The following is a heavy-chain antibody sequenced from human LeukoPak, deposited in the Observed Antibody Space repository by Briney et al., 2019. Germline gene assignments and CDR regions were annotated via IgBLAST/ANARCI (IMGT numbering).Heavy chain of an antibody. CDR1: GGSFSGYY. CDR2: ISSSGSTI. CDR3: ARDTRTGYYFDY. D-gene: IGHD1-1*01. V-gene: IGHV3-11*01. Sequence: LSLTCAVYGGSFSGYYWSWIRQAPGKGLEWVSYISSSGSTIYYADSVKGRFTISRDNAKNSLYLQMNSLRAEDTAVYYCARDTRTGYYFDYWGQGTLVTVSS. J-gene: IGHJ4*02.